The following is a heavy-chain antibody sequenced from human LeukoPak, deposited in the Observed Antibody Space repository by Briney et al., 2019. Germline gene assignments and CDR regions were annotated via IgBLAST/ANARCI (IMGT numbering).Heavy chain of an antibody. Sequence: SETLSLTCAVYGGSFSGYYWSWIRQPPGKGLEWIGEINHSGSTNYNPSLKSRVTISVDTSKNQFSPKLSSVTAADTAVYYCAGGIAAAGIRYFDYWGQGTLVTVSS. V-gene: IGHV4-34*01. CDR1: GGSFSGYY. D-gene: IGHD6-13*01. CDR2: INHSGST. J-gene: IGHJ4*02. CDR3: AGGIAAAGIRYFDY.